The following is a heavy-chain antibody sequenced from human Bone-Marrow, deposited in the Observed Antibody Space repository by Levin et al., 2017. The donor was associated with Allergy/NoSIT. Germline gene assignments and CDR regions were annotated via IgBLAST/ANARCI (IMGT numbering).Heavy chain of an antibody. D-gene: IGHD6-19*01. Sequence: LSLTCAASGFTFRSYSMNWVRQAPGKGLEWVSSISSSSSYIYYADSVKGRFTISRDNAKNSLYLQMNSLRAEDTAVYYCARSLIPHLGYSSDLDYWGQGTLVTVSS. V-gene: IGHV3-21*01. CDR3: ARSLIPHLGYSSDLDY. J-gene: IGHJ4*02. CDR2: ISSSSSYI. CDR1: GFTFRSYS.